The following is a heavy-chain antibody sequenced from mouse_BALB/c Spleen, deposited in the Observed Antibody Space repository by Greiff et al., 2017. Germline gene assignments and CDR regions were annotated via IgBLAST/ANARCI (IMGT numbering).Heavy chain of an antibody. CDR3: ARGLVLFDY. Sequence: EVQGVESGGGLVQPGGSRKLSCAASGFTFSSFGMHWVRQAPEKGLEWVAYISSGSSTIYYADTVKGRFTISRDNPKNTLFLQMTSLRSEDTAMYYCARGLVLFDYWGQGTTLTVSS. CDR1: GFTFSSFG. CDR2: ISSGSSTI. V-gene: IGHV5-17*02. J-gene: IGHJ2*01. D-gene: IGHD4-1*01.